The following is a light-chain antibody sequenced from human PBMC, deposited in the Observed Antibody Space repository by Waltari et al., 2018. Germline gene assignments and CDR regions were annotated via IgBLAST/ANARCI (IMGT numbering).Light chain of an antibody. CDR1: QRVLYRSNNYNY. CDR3: QQYYSVPPT. V-gene: IGKV4-1*01. Sequence: DIVMTQSPDSLAVSLGESATINGKSSQRVLYRSNNYNYLAWYQQKPGQPPKLLIYWASTRESGVPDRFSGSGSGTDFTLTISSLQAEDVAVYYCQQYYSVPPTFGQGTKVEIK. J-gene: IGKJ1*01. CDR2: WAS.